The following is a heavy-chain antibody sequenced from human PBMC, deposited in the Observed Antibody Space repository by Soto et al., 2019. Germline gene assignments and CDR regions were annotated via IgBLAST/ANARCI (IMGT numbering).Heavy chain of an antibody. CDR2: IYHGGST. CDR3: ARVPSP. J-gene: IGHJ5*02. CDR1: GYS. V-gene: IGHV4-30-2*01. Sequence: GYSCSCIRQPPGKGLEWIGYIYHGGSTYYNPSLKSRVTISVDRSKNQFSLKLSSVTAADTAVYYCARVPSPWGQGTLFTVS.